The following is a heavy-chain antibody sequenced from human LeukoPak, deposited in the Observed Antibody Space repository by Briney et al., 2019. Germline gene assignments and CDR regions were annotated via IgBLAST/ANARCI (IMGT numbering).Heavy chain of an antibody. CDR2: INADGSST. V-gene: IGHV3-74*03. CDR3: AGGLATGIVGATTRDAFDI. Sequence: PGGSLRLSCAASGITFSGHWMHWVRQTPGKGLVWVSRINADGSSTAYADSVKGRFTISRDDAKNSLYLQMNSLRAEDTAVYYCAGGLATGIVGATTRDAFDIWGQGTMVTVSS. CDR1: GITFSGHW. D-gene: IGHD1-26*01. J-gene: IGHJ3*02.